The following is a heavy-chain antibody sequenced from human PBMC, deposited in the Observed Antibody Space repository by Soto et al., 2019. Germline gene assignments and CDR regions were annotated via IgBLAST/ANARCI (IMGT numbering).Heavy chain of an antibody. Sequence: PSETLSLTCTVSGGSISSGNYYWSWIRQPPGKGLEWIGFISYSGSTYYSLSLKSRVTISVDTSKNQFSLSLSSVTAADTAVYYCARGRGYSYGLDPWGQGTLVTVSS. V-gene: IGHV4-30-4*01. CDR2: ISYSGST. CDR3: ARGRGYSYGLDP. CDR1: GGSISSGNYY. D-gene: IGHD5-18*01. J-gene: IGHJ5*02.